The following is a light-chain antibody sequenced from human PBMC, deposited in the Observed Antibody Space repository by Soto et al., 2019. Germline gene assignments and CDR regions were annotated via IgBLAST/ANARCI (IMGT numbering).Light chain of an antibody. CDR2: SAS. J-gene: IGKJ5*01. CDR1: QSVSSSY. Sequence: LVLTQSPGTLSLSPGERATLSCRASQSVSSSYLVWYQQKTGQAPRLLIYSASTRATGIPDRFSGSVSGTDFTLTISRLQPEDFAVYYCQQFGTSPPAITFGQGTRLEIK. CDR3: QQFGTSPPAIT. V-gene: IGKV3-20*01.